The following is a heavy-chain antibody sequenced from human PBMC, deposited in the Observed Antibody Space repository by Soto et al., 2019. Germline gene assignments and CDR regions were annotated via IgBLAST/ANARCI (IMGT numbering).Heavy chain of an antibody. J-gene: IGHJ4*02. V-gene: IGHV3-33*01. CDR3: ARDELRFLEWVLGIDY. Sequence: QVQLVESGGGVVQPGRSLRLSCAASGFTFSSYGMHWVRQAPGKGLEWVAVIWYDGSNKYYADSVKGRFTISRDNSKNTLYLQMNSLRAEDTAVYYCARDELRFLEWVLGIDYWGQGTLVTVST. D-gene: IGHD3-3*01. CDR2: IWYDGSNK. CDR1: GFTFSSYG.